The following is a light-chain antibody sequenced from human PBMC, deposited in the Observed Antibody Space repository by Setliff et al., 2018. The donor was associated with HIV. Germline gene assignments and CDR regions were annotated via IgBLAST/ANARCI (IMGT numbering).Light chain of an antibody. J-gene: IGLJ1*01. CDR3: SSHGASGV. CDR2: EVT. V-gene: IGLV2-8*01. Sequence: QSVLTQHPSASGSPGQSVTISCTGTTSDVGAYNYVSWYQQHPGQAPKLIIYEVTKRHSGVPDRFSGSKSGNTASLTVSGLQAEDEADYYCSSHGASGVFGNGTKVTVL. CDR1: TSDVGAYNY.